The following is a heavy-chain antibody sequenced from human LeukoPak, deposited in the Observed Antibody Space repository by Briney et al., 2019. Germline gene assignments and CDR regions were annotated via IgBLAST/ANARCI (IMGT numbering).Heavy chain of an antibody. V-gene: IGHV3-23*01. CDR3: ARQIGYCSSGTCYFDF. Sequence: GGSLRLSCAASGFTFSSYAMSWVRQAPGKGLEWVSAISSSGSDTYHADSVKGRFTISSDKSKNTLYLQMNSLRAEDTAVYYCARQIGYCSSGTCYFDFWGQGSLVTVSS. CDR1: GFTFSSYA. D-gene: IGHD2-15*01. J-gene: IGHJ4*02. CDR2: ISSSGSDT.